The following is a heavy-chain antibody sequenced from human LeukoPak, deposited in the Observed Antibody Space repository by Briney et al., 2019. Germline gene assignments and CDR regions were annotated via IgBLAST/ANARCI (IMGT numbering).Heavy chain of an antibody. CDR1: GFTFSSYA. Sequence: GGSLRLSCAASGFTFSSYAMHWVRQAPGKGLEWVAVISYDGSNKYYADSVKGRFTISRDNSKNTLYLQMNSLRAEDTAVYYCASIKPPLIVVVPAAGYYFDYWGQGTLVTVSS. J-gene: IGHJ4*02. D-gene: IGHD2-2*01. V-gene: IGHV3-30-3*01. CDR2: ISYDGSNK. CDR3: ASIKPPLIVVVPAAGYYFDY.